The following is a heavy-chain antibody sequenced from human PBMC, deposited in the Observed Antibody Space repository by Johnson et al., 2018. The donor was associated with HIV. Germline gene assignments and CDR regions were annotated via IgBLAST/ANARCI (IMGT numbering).Heavy chain of an antibody. D-gene: IGHD5-18*01. Sequence: VQLVESGGGVVRPGGSLRLSCAASGFTFDDYDMTWVRQGPGKGLAWVSGINWNGGSTGYADSVKGRFTISRDNAKNSLYLQMNSMRAEDTALYYCARADTAMVRGAFDIWGQGTMVTVSS. J-gene: IGHJ3*02. CDR1: GFTFDDYD. CDR2: INWNGGST. V-gene: IGHV3-20*04. CDR3: ARADTAMVRGAFDI.